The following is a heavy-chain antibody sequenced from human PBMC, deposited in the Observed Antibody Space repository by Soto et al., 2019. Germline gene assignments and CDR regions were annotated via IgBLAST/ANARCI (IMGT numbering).Heavy chain of an antibody. V-gene: IGHV4-31*03. CDR1: NDSINSGDHY. D-gene: IGHD3-3*01. CDR3: ARSLTIFGVMIKYYFEY. CDR2: IYYTGIT. Sequence: QVQLQESGPGLVKPSQTLSLTCTVSNDSINSGDHYWSWIRQRPGKGLEWIGYIYYTGITYYNPSLEGRASISVDTSKNQFSLHLRSVTAADTAVFYCARSLTIFGVMIKYYFEYWGQGALVTVSS. J-gene: IGHJ4*02.